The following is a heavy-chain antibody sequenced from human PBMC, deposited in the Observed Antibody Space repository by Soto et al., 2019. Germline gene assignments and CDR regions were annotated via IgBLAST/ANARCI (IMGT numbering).Heavy chain of an antibody. D-gene: IGHD1-26*01. CDR2: IIPIFGTA. J-gene: IGHJ4*02. Sequence: QVQLVQSGAEVKKPGSSVKVSCKASGGSFSTYAISWVRQAPGRGLEWMGGIIPIFGTANYAQKFQGRVRITADESTTTAHMALSSLGSDDTAVYFCARFSGISGNYQGFDYWGQGTLVTVSS. CDR1: GGSFSTYA. V-gene: IGHV1-69*01. CDR3: ARFSGISGNYQGFDY.